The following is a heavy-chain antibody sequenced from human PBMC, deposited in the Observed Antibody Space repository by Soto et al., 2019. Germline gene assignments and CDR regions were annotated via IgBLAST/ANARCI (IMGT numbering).Heavy chain of an antibody. Sequence: EVRLVESGGGLVQPGGSLRLSCAASGVTVGNNYMSWVRQAPGKGLEWVSVTYSGGEKRYADSVKGRFTMSSESTKNTVYLQMDSLRAAAPAVYFCARNVPVPALGYWGQGSLVTVSS. D-gene: IGHD2-2*01. CDR3: ARNVPVPALGY. V-gene: IGHV3-66*01. CDR1: GVTVGNNY. CDR2: TYSGGEK. J-gene: IGHJ4*02.